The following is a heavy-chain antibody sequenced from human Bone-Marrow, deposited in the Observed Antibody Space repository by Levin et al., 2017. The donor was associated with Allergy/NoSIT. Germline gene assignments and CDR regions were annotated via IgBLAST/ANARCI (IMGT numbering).Heavy chain of an antibody. Sequence: ASVKVSCKASGYTFTDYDINWVRQATGQGLEWMGWMTPKSGSTGYAQKFKGRVTLTRDTSISTAYMELSSLTSEDTAVYFCARNTIFGGMMDDPWGQGTLVTVSA. CDR1: GYTFTDYD. D-gene: IGHD3-16*01. J-gene: IGHJ5*02. CDR3: ARNTIFGGMMDDP. V-gene: IGHV1-8*01. CDR2: MTPKSGST.